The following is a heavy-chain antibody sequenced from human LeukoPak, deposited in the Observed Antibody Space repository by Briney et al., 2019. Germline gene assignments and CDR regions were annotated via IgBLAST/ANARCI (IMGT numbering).Heavy chain of an antibody. V-gene: IGHV4-30-2*01. CDR3: ARAVSYGVPDY. Sequence: SQTLSLTCAVSGGSIGSGGYSWSWIRQPPGKGLEWIGYIYHSGSTYYNPSLKSRVTISVDRSKNQFSLKLSSVTAADTAVYYCARAVSYGVPDYWGQGTLVTVSS. CDR1: GGSIGSGGYS. CDR2: IYHSGST. J-gene: IGHJ4*02. D-gene: IGHD4-17*01.